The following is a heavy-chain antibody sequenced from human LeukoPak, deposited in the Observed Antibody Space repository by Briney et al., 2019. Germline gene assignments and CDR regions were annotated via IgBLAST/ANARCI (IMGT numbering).Heavy chain of an antibody. D-gene: IGHD6-13*01. CDR1: RCTFSSYG. Sequence: GGSLRLSCAASRCTFSSYGMHWVSQAPGKGLEWVAVISYDGSNKYYADSVKGRFTISRDNAKNSLYLQMNSLRAEDTAVYYCARDRWDSSWLYYFDYWGQGTLVTVSS. CDR2: ISYDGSNK. CDR3: ARDRWDSSWLYYFDY. V-gene: IGHV3-30*03. J-gene: IGHJ4*02.